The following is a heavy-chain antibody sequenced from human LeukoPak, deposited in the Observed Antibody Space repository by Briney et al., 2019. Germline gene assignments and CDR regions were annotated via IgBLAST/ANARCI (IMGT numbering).Heavy chain of an antibody. D-gene: IGHD6-25*01. Sequence: GGSLRLSCAASGFTFSSYDMHWVRQATGKGLEWVSGIGTAGDIYYSGSVKGRFTISRENAKNSLYLQMNSLRAGDTAVYYCARDRGRYYMDVWGKGTTVTISS. V-gene: IGHV3-13*01. CDR3: ARDRGRYYMDV. CDR2: IGTAGDI. J-gene: IGHJ6*03. CDR1: GFTFSSYD.